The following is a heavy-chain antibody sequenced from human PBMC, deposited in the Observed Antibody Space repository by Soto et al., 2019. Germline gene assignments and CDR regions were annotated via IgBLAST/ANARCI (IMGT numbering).Heavy chain of an antibody. V-gene: IGHV3-11*01. CDR3: ARDQYYYDSSGYYPPDDAFDI. CDR2: ISSSGSTI. CDR1: GFTFSDYY. J-gene: IGHJ3*02. D-gene: IGHD3-22*01. Sequence: VESGGGLVKPGGSLRLSCAASGFTFSDYYMSWIRQAPGKGLEWVSYISSSGSTIYYADSVKGRFTISRDNAKNSLYLQMNSLRAEDTAVYYCARDQYYYDSSGYYPPDDAFDIWGQGTMVTVSS.